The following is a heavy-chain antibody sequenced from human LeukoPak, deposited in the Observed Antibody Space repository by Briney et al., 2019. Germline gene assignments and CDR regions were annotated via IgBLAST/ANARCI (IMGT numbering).Heavy chain of an antibody. CDR1: GFTFSSYA. CDR2: ISGSGGST. Sequence: GGSLRLSCAASGFTFSSYAMSWVRQAPGKGLEWVSAISGSGGSTYYADSVKGRFTISRDSSKNTLYLQMNSLRAEDTAVYYCAKDSKSGSYSDYWGQGTLVTVSS. D-gene: IGHD1-26*01. CDR3: AKDSKSGSYSDY. J-gene: IGHJ4*02. V-gene: IGHV3-23*01.